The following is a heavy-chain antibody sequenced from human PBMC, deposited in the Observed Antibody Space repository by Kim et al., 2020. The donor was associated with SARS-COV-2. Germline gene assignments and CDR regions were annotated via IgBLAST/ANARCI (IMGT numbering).Heavy chain of an antibody. D-gene: IGHD3-22*01. CDR2: NK. CDR3: ARGPYDTPDY. Sequence: NKYYADSVKGRFTISRDNSKNTLYLQMNSLRAEDTAVYYCARGPYDTPDYWGQRTLVTVSS. J-gene: IGHJ4*02. V-gene: IGHV3-33*01.